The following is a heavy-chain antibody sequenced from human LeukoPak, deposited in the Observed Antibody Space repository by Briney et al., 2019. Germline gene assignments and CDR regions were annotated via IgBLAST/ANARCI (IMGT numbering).Heavy chain of an antibody. CDR2: INHSGST. V-gene: IGHV4-34*01. CDR1: GGSISSYY. Sequence: SETLSLTCTVSGGSISSYYWSWIRQPPGKGVEWIGEINHSGSTNYNPSLKSRVTISVDTSKNQFSLKLSSVTAADTGVYYCARVSQVSYDSSGYRFDYWGQGTLVTVSS. D-gene: IGHD3-22*01. CDR3: ARVSQVSYDSSGYRFDY. J-gene: IGHJ4*02.